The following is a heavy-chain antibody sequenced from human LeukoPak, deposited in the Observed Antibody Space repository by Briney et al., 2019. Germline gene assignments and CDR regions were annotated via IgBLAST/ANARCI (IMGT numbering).Heavy chain of an antibody. J-gene: IGHJ4*02. CDR2: IYTSGST. V-gene: IGHV4-4*07. D-gene: IGHD3-22*01. Sequence: PSETLSLTCTVSGGSISSYYWSWIRQPAGKGLEWIGRIYTSGSTNYNPSLKSRVTMSVDTSKNQFSLKLSSVTAADTAVYYCAKIWSMIVVVMKGSGRDYWGQGTLVTVSS. CDR1: GGSISSYY. CDR3: AKIWSMIVVVMKGSGRDY.